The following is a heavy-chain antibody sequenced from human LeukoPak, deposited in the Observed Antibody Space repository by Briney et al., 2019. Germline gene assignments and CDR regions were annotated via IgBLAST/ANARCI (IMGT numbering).Heavy chain of an antibody. J-gene: IGHJ5*02. D-gene: IGHD6-6*01. CDR2: TSSSSYI. Sequence: GGSLRLSCAASGFTFSSYSMNWVRQAPGKGLEWVSSTSSSSYIYYADSVKGRFTISRDNAKNSLYLQMNSLRAEDTAVYYCAKLEYSSSGFDPWGQGTLVTVSS. CDR1: GFTFSSYS. V-gene: IGHV3-21*01. CDR3: AKLEYSSSGFDP.